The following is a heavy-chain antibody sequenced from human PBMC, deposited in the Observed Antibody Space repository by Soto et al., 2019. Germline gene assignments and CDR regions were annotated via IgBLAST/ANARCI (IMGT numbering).Heavy chain of an antibody. Sequence: GGSLRLSCAASGFTFSSYGMHWVRQAPGKGLEWVAVISYDGSNKYYADSVKGRFTISRDNSKNTLYLQMNSLRAEDTAVYYCAKDRPGIAAAGTLDYWGQGTLVTVSS. CDR3: AKDRPGIAAAGTLDY. J-gene: IGHJ4*02. CDR2: ISYDGSNK. D-gene: IGHD6-13*01. V-gene: IGHV3-30*18. CDR1: GFTFSSYG.